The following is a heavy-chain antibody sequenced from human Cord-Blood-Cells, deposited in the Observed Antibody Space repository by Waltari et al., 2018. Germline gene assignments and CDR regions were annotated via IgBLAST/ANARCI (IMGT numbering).Heavy chain of an antibody. CDR1: GGTFSSYA. V-gene: IGHV1-69*06. CDR3: AGGGGATDIAAAGIPFDI. CDR2: IIPIFGTA. J-gene: IGHJ3*02. D-gene: IGHD6-13*01. Sequence: QVQLVQSGAEVKKPGSSVKVSCKASGGTFSSYAISWVRQAPGQGLEWMGGIIPIFGTAKYAQKVQGRVTSTAEKYTSTAYMELSSLGSEDTAVYYCAGGGGATDIAAAGIPFDIWGQGTMVTVSS.